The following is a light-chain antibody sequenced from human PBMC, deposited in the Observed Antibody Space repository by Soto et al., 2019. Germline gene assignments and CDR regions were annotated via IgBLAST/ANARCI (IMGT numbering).Light chain of an antibody. CDR3: QQYNSYPWT. Sequence: DLQKTQSPSTLSASVGDRVTITCRASQSISSWLAWYQQKPGKAPKLLIYDASSLESGVPSRFSGSGSGAEFTLTISSLQPDDFATYYCQQYNSYPWTFGQGTKV. CDR2: DAS. V-gene: IGKV1-5*01. J-gene: IGKJ1*01. CDR1: QSISSW.